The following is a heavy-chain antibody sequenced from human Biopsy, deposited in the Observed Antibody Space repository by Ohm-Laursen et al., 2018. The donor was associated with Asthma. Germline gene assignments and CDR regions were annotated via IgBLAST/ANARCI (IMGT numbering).Heavy chain of an antibody. CDR3: ARMADCSGGARYSYGWFDP. CDR2: VSHTGST. J-gene: IGHJ5*02. Sequence: SETLSLTCTVSGGSIRSHDWTWIRLPPGKGLEYIGDVSHTGSTNYNPSLKSRVTMSLDTSKSQFPLRLTSVTPADTAVYYCARMADCSGGARYSYGWFDPWGQGTRVTVSS. CDR1: GGSIRSHD. V-gene: IGHV4-59*11. D-gene: IGHD2-15*01.